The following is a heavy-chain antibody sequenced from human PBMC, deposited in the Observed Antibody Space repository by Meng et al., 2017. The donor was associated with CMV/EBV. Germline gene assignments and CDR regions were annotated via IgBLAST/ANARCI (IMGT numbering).Heavy chain of an antibody. J-gene: IGHJ4*02. CDR2: IYPNSGGT. V-gene: IGHV1-2*02. CDR3: VRDNNWGPDY. Sequence: QVQVVQPGDEVKSPGVSVKVSCQTSGYRFSDHYMHWVRQAPGQGLEWMGWIYPNSGGTHYAQKFQDRVSMTRDMSISTVYIELRRLTSDDTAVYYCVRDNNWGPDYWGQGTLVTVSS. CDR1: GYRFSDHY. D-gene: IGHD1-1*01.